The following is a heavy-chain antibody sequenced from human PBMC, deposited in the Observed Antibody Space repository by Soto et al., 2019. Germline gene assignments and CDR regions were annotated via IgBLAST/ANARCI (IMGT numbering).Heavy chain of an antibody. V-gene: IGHV4-34*01. CDR2: INHSGRT. J-gene: IGHJ4*02. CDR1: GGSFSGYY. CDR3: ARYKDTAMVGADY. D-gene: IGHD5-18*01. Sequence: QVQLQQWGAGLLKPSETLSLTCAVYGGSFSGYYWSWIRQPPGKGLEWIGEINHSGRTNYNPSLKSRVTISVDTSKNQFSLKLSSVTAADTAVYYCARYKDTAMVGADYWGQGTLVTVSS.